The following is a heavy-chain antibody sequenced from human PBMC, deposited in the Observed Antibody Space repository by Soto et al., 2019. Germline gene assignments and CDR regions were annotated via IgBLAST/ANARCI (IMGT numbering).Heavy chain of an antibody. V-gene: IGHV4-39*01. Sequence: SETLSLTCTVSGGSISSSSYYWGWIRQPPGKGLEWIGSIYYSGSTYYNPSLKSRVTISVDTSKNQFSLKLSSVTAADTAVYYCASQNYGDLLPSDYWGQGTLVTVSS. CDR1: GGSISSSSYY. D-gene: IGHD4-17*01. J-gene: IGHJ4*02. CDR2: IYYSGST. CDR3: ASQNYGDLLPSDY.